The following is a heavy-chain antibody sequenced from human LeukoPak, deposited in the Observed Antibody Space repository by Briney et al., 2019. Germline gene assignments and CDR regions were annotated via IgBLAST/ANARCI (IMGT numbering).Heavy chain of an antibody. Sequence: ASVKVSCKASGYTFTVYFIHWVRQAPGQGLEWMGRINPYSGATDYAQKFQGRVTMTRDTSISTAYMELSSLKSDDTAVYYCAKIGSSHDFDYWGQGTLITVSS. D-gene: IGHD1-26*01. CDR3: AKIGSSHDFDY. V-gene: IGHV1-2*06. J-gene: IGHJ4*02. CDR2: INPYSGAT. CDR1: GYTFTVYF.